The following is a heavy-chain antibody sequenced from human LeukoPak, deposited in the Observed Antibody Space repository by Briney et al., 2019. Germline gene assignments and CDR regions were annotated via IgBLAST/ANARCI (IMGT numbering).Heavy chain of an antibody. Sequence: PGGSLRLSCAASGFTFSSYAMHWVRQAPGKGLEWVAVISYDGSNKYYADSVKGRFTISRDISKNTLYLQMNSLRAEDTAVYYCASTYPQYSSGWYEYFDYWGQGTLVTVSS. V-gene: IGHV3-30-3*01. D-gene: IGHD6-19*01. CDR2: ISYDGSNK. J-gene: IGHJ4*02. CDR3: ASTYPQYSSGWYEYFDY. CDR1: GFTFSSYA.